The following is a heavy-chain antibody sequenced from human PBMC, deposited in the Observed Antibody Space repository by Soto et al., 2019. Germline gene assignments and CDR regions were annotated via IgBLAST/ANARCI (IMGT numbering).Heavy chain of an antibody. CDR2: INSDGSST. D-gene: IGHD6-6*01. CDR3: ARRGWQLAARKTDYYYYYYMDV. J-gene: IGHJ6*03. Sequence: GGSLRLSCAASGFTFSSYWMHWVRQAPGKGLVWVSRINSDGSSTSYADSVKGRFTISRDNAKNTLYLQMNSLRAEDTAVYYCARRGWQLAARKTDYYYYYYMDVWGKGTTVTVSS. V-gene: IGHV3-74*01. CDR1: GFTFSSYW.